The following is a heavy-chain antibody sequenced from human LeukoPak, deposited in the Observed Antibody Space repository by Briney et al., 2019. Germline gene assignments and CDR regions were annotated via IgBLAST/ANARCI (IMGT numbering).Heavy chain of an antibody. V-gene: IGHV3-23*01. CDR1: EFIFSNYA. CDR3: ASSPLAARPKLDY. D-gene: IGHD6-6*01. J-gene: IGHJ4*02. Sequence: GGSLRLACAASEFIFSNYAMNWVRQAPGKRPEWVSGISSGGGSIYYADSVKGRFTISRDNSKNTLYLQMNSLRAEDTAVYYCASSPLAARPKLDYWGQGTLVTVSS. CDR2: ISSGGGSI.